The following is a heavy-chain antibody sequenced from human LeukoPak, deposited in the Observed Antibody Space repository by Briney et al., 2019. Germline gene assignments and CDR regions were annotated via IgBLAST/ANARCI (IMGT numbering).Heavy chain of an antibody. J-gene: IGHJ6*04. Sequence: ASVKVSCKASGYTFTRYYMHWVRQAPGKGLEWKGWINPNSGGTNYAQKFQGWVTMTRDTSISTAYMELSRLRSDDTAVYYCARAKSSYYCSSTSCYYYYYGMDVWGKGTTVTVSP. D-gene: IGHD2-2*01. CDR3: ARAKSSYYCSSTSCYYYYYGMDV. CDR2: INPNSGGT. CDR1: GYTFTRYY. V-gene: IGHV1-2*04.